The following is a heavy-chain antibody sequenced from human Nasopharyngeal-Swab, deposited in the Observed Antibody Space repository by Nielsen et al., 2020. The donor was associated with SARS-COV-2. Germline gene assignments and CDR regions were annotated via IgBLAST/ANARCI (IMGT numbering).Heavy chain of an antibody. Sequence: EGSLRLSCAASGFTFSSYEMNWVRQAPGKGLEWVSYISSSGSTIYYADSVKGRFTISRDNAKNSLYLQMNSLRAEDTAVYYCASRYCSSTSCRDYYYGMDVWGQGTTVTVSS. CDR2: ISSSGSTI. CDR3: ASRYCSSTSCRDYYYGMDV. J-gene: IGHJ6*02. D-gene: IGHD2-2*01. CDR1: GFTFSSYE. V-gene: IGHV3-48*03.